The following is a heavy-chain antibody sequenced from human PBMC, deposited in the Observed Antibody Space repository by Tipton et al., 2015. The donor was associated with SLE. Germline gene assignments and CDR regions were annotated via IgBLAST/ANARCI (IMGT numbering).Heavy chain of an antibody. CDR1: GYTFTSYG. CDR2: INPSGGST. J-gene: IGHJ4*02. D-gene: IGHD6-13*01. Sequence: QLVQSGPEVKKPGASVKVSCKASGYTFTSYGISWVRQAPGQGLEWMGIINPSGGSTSYAQKFQGRVTMTRDTSTSTVYMELSSLRSEDTAVYYCAREQQLVVRYFDYWGQGTLVTVSS. V-gene: IGHV1-46*01. CDR3: AREQQLVVRYFDY.